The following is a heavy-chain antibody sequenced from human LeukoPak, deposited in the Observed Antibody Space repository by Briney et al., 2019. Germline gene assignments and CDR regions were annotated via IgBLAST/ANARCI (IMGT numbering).Heavy chain of an antibody. J-gene: IGHJ4*02. CDR3: APFRRAVAGQDY. V-gene: IGHV3-53*01. CDR1: GFTVSTNY. Sequence: GGSLRLSCAASGFTVSTNYMSWVRQAPGKGLEWVSVIYSGGSTYYADSVKGRFTISRDNSKNTLYLQMNSLRAEDTAVYYCAPFRRAVAGQDYWGQGILVTVSS. CDR2: IYSGGST. D-gene: IGHD6-19*01.